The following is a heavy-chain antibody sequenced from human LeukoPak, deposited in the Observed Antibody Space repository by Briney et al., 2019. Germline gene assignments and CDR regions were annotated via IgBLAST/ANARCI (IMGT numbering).Heavy chain of an antibody. CDR3: ARGGRAYDFWSGYYLYYFDY. CDR2: INTSGCST. V-gene: IGHV1-46*01. CDR1: GYTFTSYY. Sequence: ASVKVSCKASGYTFTSYYMHWARHAPGQGLEWMGIINTSGCSTSYAQKFQGRVTMTRDTSTSTVYMELSSLRSEDTAVYYCARGGRAYDFWSGYYLYYFDYWGQGTLVTVSS. J-gene: IGHJ4*02. D-gene: IGHD3-3*01.